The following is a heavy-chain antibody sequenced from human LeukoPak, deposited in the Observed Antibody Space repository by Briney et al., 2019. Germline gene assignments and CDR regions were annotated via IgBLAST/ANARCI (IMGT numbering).Heavy chain of an antibody. V-gene: IGHV4-4*07. CDR3: AREVPGYSGYDSTIDY. D-gene: IGHD5-12*01. J-gene: IGHJ4*02. Sequence: SETLSLTCTGSGGSIRSYYWSWIRQPAGKGLEWIGRIYTSGSTNYNPSLKSRVTMSVDTSKNQFSLKLSSVTAADTAVYYCAREVPGYSGYDSTIDYWGQGTLVTVSS. CDR1: GGSIRSYY. CDR2: IYTSGST.